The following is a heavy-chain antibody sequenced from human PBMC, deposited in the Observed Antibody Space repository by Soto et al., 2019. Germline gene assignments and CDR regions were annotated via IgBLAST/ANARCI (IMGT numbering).Heavy chain of an antibody. CDR3: AGLVPAAMVVDY. CDR2: IYYSGST. D-gene: IGHD2-2*01. CDR1: GGSISSYY. Sequence: SETLSLTCTVSGGSISSYYWSWIRQPPGKGLEWIGYIYYSGSTNYNPSLKSRVTISVDTSKNQFSLKLSSVTAADTAVYYCAGLVPAAMVVDYWGQGTLVTVSS. J-gene: IGHJ4*02. V-gene: IGHV4-59*01.